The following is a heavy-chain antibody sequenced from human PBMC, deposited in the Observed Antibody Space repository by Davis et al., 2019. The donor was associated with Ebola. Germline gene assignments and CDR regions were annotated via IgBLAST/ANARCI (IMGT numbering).Heavy chain of an antibody. V-gene: IGHV3-21*04. CDR2: ISSSSSYI. CDR1: GFTFSTYS. Sequence: SLTLPCAASGFTFSTYSMNWVRQAPGKGLGWVSSISSSSSYIYYTDPVKGRFTISRDNAKNSLYLQMNSLRAEDTAVYYCAKRITGYYYGMDVWGQGTTVTVSS. CDR3: AKRITGYYYGMDV. J-gene: IGHJ6*01. D-gene: IGHD3-16*01.